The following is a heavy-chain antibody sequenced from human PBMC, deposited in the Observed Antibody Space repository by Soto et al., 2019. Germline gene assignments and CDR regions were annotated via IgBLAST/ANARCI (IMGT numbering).Heavy chain of an antibody. D-gene: IGHD2-8*01. CDR3: VTGGHFYGD. CDR2: IRTKAAGGTT. Sequence: EAQLVESGGGLVQPGGSLRLSCAASGFTFNNAWISWVRQAPGKGLEWVGRIRTKAAGGTTDYATHLKGRFTISRDDSHNTAYLQMTSLKVEDTAVYYCVTGGHFYGDWGQGTLVIVSS. V-gene: IGHV3-15*01. CDR1: GFTFNNAW. J-gene: IGHJ4*02.